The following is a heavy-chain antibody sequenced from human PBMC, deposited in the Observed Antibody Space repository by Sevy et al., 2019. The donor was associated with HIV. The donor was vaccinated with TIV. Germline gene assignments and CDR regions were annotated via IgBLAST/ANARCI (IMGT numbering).Heavy chain of an antibody. CDR1: GYTFTSYG. CDR3: ATAGLFGAAVSYFDY. D-gene: IGHD6-13*01. J-gene: IGHJ4*02. CDR2: MRAYNGNT. Sequence: ASVKVSCKASGYTFTSYGISWVRQAPGQGLEWMGWMRAYNGNTNCAQKLQGRVTMTTDTSTSTAYMELRSLRSDDTAVYYCATAGLFGAAVSYFDYWGQGTLVTVSS. V-gene: IGHV1-18*01.